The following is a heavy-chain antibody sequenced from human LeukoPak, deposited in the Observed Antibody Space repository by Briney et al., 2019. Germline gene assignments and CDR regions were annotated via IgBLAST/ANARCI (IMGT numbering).Heavy chain of an antibody. CDR2: TYPGDSDT. CDR1: GYSFTSYW. J-gene: IGHJ4*02. Sequence: GESLKISCKGSGYSFTSYWIGWVRQMPGKGLEWMGITYPGDSDTRYSPSFQGQVTISADKSISTAYLQWSSLKASDTAMYYCARSSPHCSSTSCPFDYWGQGTLVTVSS. D-gene: IGHD2-2*01. V-gene: IGHV5-51*01. CDR3: ARSSPHCSSTSCPFDY.